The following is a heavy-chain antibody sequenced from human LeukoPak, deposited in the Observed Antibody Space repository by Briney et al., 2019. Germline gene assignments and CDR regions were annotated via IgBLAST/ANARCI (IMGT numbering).Heavy chain of an antibody. CDR3: ARDDRALGSGWYGVY. J-gene: IGHJ4*02. CDR1: GGSISSGAYY. Sequence: KASETLSLTCTVSGGSISSGAYYWTWIRQHPGKGLEWIGCIYYSGSTYYNPSLKSRVTISVDTSKNQFSLNLNSVTAADTAVYYCARDDRALGSGWYGVYWGQGTLVTVSS. V-gene: IGHV4-31*03. D-gene: IGHD6-19*01. CDR2: IYYSGST.